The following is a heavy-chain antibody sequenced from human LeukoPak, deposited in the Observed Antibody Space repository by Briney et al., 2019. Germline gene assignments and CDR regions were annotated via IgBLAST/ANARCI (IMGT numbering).Heavy chain of an antibody. CDR1: GGSISSGGYH. Sequence: SETLSLTCTVSGGSISSGGYHWSWIRQHPGKGLEWIGYIYYSGSTYYNPSLKSRVTISVDTSKNQFSLKLSSVTAADTAVYYCARAGRGGDFDIWGQGTMVTVSS. CDR2: IYYSGST. D-gene: IGHD3-10*01. CDR3: ARAGRGGDFDI. J-gene: IGHJ3*02. V-gene: IGHV4-31*03.